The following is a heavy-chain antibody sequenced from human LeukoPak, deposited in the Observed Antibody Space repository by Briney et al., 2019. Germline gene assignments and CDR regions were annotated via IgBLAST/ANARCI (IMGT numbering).Heavy chain of an antibody. J-gene: IGHJ4*02. CDR2: IRYDGSNK. V-gene: IGHV3-30*02. CDR3: AKDRDRWYSSSWFFDY. D-gene: IGHD6-13*01. CDR1: GFTFSSYG. Sequence: GGSLRLSCAASGFTFSSYGMHWVRQAPGKGLEWVAFIRYDGSNKYYADSVKGRFTISRDNSKNTLYLQMNSLRAEDTAVYYCAKDRDRWYSSSWFFDYWGQGTLVTVSS.